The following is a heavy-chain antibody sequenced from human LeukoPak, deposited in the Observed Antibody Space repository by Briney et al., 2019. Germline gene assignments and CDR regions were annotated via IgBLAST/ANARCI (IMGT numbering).Heavy chain of an antibody. CDR1: GFTFSSYG. D-gene: IGHD1-1*01. CDR2: IWYDGGNI. J-gene: IGHJ4*02. CDR3: AREEHKNWKIDY. V-gene: IGHV3-33*01. Sequence: GGSLRLSRAASGFTFSSYGMHWVRQAPGKGLEWVAIIWYDGGNIDYTDSVKGRFTISRDNSKNTLYLQMNSLRAEDTAVYYCAREEHKNWKIDYWGQGTLVTVSS.